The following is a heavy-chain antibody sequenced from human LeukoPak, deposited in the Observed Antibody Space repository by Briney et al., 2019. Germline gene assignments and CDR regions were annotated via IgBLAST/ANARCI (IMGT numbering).Heavy chain of an antibody. V-gene: IGHV3-23*01. Sequence: GGSLRLSCAASGFTFSSYAMSWVRQAPGKGLEWVSAISGSGGSTYYADSVKGRFTISRVNSKNTLYLQMNSLRAEDTAVYYCAKDHRAYYDSSGYYPGASDIWGQGTMVTVSS. J-gene: IGHJ3*02. CDR2: ISGSGGST. D-gene: IGHD3-22*01. CDR1: GFTFSSYA. CDR3: AKDHRAYYDSSGYYPGASDI.